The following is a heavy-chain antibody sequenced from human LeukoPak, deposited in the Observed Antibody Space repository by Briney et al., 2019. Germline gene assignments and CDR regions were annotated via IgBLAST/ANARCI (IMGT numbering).Heavy chain of an antibody. J-gene: IGHJ4*02. Sequence: SETLSLTCTVSGGSISSYFWSWIRQLPGKGLEWIGRIYTSGSTNYNPSLKSRVTISVDTSKNQFSLKLSSVTAADTAVYYCARHEVAVAGTVFDYWGQGTLVTVSS. CDR1: GGSISSYF. CDR3: ARHEVAVAGTVFDY. D-gene: IGHD6-19*01. V-gene: IGHV4-59*08. CDR2: IYTSGST.